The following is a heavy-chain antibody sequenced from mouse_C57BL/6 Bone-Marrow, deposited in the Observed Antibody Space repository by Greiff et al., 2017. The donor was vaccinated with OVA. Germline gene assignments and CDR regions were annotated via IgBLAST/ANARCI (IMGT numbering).Heavy chain of an antibody. CDR1: GFTFSSYA. Sequence: EVQLVESGEGLVKPGGSLKLSCAASGFTFSSYAMSWVRQTPEKRLEWVAYISSGGDYIYYADTVKGRFTISRDNARNTLYLQMSSLKSEDTAMYYCTRGGDYYGSSWGYAMDYWGQGTSVTVSS. CDR2: ISSGGDYI. D-gene: IGHD1-1*01. CDR3: TRGGDYYGSSWGYAMDY. V-gene: IGHV5-9-1*02. J-gene: IGHJ4*01.